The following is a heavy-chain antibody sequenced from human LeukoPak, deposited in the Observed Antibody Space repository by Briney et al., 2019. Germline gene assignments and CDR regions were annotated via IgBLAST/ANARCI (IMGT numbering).Heavy chain of an antibody. V-gene: IGHV3-23*01. Sequence: GGSLRLSCAASGFTFSSYAMSWVRQAPGKGLEWVSAISGSGGSTYYADSVKGRFTISRDNSKNTLYLQMNSLRVEDTAVYYCATSRSGGSGYYSTFDYWGQGTLVTVSS. J-gene: IGHJ4*02. D-gene: IGHD3-22*01. CDR3: ATSRSGGSGYYSTFDY. CDR1: GFTFSSYA. CDR2: ISGSGGST.